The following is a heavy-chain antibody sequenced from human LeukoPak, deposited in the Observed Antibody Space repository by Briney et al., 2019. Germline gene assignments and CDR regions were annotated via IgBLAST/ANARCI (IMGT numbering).Heavy chain of an antibody. Sequence: GGPLRLSCVASGFTFSSYSMSWVRQAPEKGLEWVSYISSGTSTVLYADSVKGRFTTSRDNAKNSLYLQMNSLRAEDTAVYYCARDLTFYYESSTYALDLWGQGALVTVSS. D-gene: IGHD3-22*01. CDR3: ARDLTFYYESSTYALDL. CDR1: GFTFSSYS. V-gene: IGHV3-48*01. CDR2: ISSGTSTV. J-gene: IGHJ5*02.